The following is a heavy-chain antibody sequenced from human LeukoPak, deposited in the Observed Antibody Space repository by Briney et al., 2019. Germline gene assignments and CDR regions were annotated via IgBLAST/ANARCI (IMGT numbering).Heavy chain of an antibody. CDR3: ARVPGGGTAAN. D-gene: IGHD1-7*01. Sequence: SETLSLTCTVSGCSVSSGSYYWSWIRQPPGEGLEWIGHIYYSGSTNYNPSLKSRVTMSVDTSKNQFSLKLSSVTAADTAVYYCARVPGGGTAANWGQGTMVTVSS. V-gene: IGHV4-61*01. J-gene: IGHJ3*01. CDR2: IYYSGST. CDR1: GCSVSSGSYY.